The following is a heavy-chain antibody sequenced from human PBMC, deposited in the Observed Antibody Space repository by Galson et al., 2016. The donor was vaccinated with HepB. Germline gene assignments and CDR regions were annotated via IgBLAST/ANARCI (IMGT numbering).Heavy chain of an antibody. CDR3: GTVFEY. J-gene: IGHJ4*02. CDR2: IDHEGRGT. Sequence: SLRLSCAVSGISLNNYWMRWVRQVPGKGLVWVARIDHEGRGTSYADSVRGRFTMSRDSAKSTVYLQMDSLRAEDTAVYYCGTVFEYWGQGSRVTVSS. CDR1: GISLNNYW. V-gene: IGHV3-74*01.